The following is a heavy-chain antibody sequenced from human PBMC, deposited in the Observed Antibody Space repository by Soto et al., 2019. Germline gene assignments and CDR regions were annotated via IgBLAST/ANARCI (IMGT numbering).Heavy chain of an antibody. J-gene: IGHJ3*02. CDR1: GFTFGDYA. Sequence: GGSLRLSCTASGFTFGDYAMSWFRQAPGKGLEWVGFIRSKAYGGTTEYAASVKGRFTISRDDSKSIAYLQMNSLKTEDTAVYYGTRFVGSLDAFDIWGKGTMVTVAS. D-gene: IGHD6-25*01. V-gene: IGHV3-49*03. CDR3: TRFVGSLDAFDI. CDR2: IRSKAYGGTT.